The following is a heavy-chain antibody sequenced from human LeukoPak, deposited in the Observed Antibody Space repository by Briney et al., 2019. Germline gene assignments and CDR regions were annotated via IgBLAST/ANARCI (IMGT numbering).Heavy chain of an antibody. Sequence: GESLKISCKGSGYSFTSYWIGWVRQMPGKGLERMGIIYPGDSDTRYSPSFQGQVTISADKSISTAYLQWSSLKASDTAMYYCARSTYYDFWSGQLSDAFDIWGQGTMVTVSS. CDR3: ARSTYYDFWSGQLSDAFDI. V-gene: IGHV5-51*01. J-gene: IGHJ3*02. CDR2: IYPGDSDT. CDR1: GYSFTSYW. D-gene: IGHD3-3*01.